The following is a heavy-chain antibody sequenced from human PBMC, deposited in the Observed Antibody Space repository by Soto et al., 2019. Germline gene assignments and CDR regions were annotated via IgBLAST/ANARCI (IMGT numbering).Heavy chain of an antibody. CDR1: GFTFSSYA. D-gene: IGHD3-3*01. J-gene: IGHJ6*02. Sequence: QVQLVESGGGVVQPGRSLRLSCAASGFTFSSYAMHWVRQAPGKGLEWVAVISYDGSNKYYADSVKGRFTISRDNSKNTLYLQMNSLRAEDTAVYYCARMGLWSGHYYYYGIDVWGQGTTVTVSS. CDR2: ISYDGSNK. CDR3: ARMGLWSGHYYYYGIDV. V-gene: IGHV3-30-3*01.